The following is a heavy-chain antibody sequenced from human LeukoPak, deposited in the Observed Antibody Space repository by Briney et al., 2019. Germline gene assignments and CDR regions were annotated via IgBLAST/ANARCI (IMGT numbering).Heavy chain of an antibody. Sequence: GSSVKVSCKASGGTFSSYAISWVRQAPGQGLEWMGRIIPIFGTANYAQKFQGRVTITTDESTSTAYMELSSLRSEDTAVYYCARGNDYVWGSYRYWFDPWGQGTLVTVSS. J-gene: IGHJ5*02. D-gene: IGHD3-16*02. CDR1: GGTFSSYA. V-gene: IGHV1-69*05. CDR2: IIPIFGTA. CDR3: ARGNDYVWGSYRYWFDP.